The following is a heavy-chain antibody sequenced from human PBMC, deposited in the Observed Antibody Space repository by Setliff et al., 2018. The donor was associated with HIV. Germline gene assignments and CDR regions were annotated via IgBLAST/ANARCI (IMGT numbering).Heavy chain of an antibody. J-gene: IGHJ3*02. CDR3: ARALPLEWSHDGFDI. CDR2: FYSSRSN. D-gene: IGHD3-3*01. Sequence: PSETLSLTCTVSGGSISSGRYYWSWIRQPAGKGLEWIGRFYSSRSNSYNPSLKRRVTISVDTSKNQFSLKLRSVTAADTAVYYCARALPLEWSHDGFDIWGQGTMVTVSS. V-gene: IGHV4-61*02. CDR1: GGSISSGRYY.